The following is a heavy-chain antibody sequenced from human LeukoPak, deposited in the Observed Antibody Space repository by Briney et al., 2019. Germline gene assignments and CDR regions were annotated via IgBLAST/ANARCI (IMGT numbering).Heavy chain of an antibody. V-gene: IGHV4-4*09. D-gene: IGHD1-26*01. CDR1: GGSFSSYC. Sequence: WETLTLTGTVSGGSFSSYCWSWFRQPPGKGLEWFGYIYTSGSTNYNPSLKSRVTISVDTSKNQFSLKLRSVTTADTAVYYCAREGGLLPLDYWGQGTLVTVSS. CDR3: AREGGLLPLDY. J-gene: IGHJ4*02. CDR2: IYTSGST.